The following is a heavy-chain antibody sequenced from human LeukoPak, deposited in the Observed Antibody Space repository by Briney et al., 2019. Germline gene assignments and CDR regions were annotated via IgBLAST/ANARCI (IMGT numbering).Heavy chain of an antibody. Sequence: VKVSCKASGGTFSSYAINWVRQAPGQGLEWMGRIIPMLGTVNYAQKFQGRVTIIADKLTSTAYMELSSLRSEDTAVYYCARDQKVGATPYFGMDVWGQGTAVTVSS. V-gene: IGHV1-69*04. CDR3: ARDQKVGATPYFGMDV. CDR1: GGTFSSYA. CDR2: IIPMLGTV. D-gene: IGHD1-26*01. J-gene: IGHJ6*02.